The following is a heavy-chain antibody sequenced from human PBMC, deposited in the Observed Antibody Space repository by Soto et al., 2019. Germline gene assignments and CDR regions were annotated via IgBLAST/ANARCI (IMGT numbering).Heavy chain of an antibody. CDR3: ARDPTLYSSGWYYVDY. CDR1: GFTFSSYA. V-gene: IGHV3-30*04. CDR2: ISYDGSNK. Sequence: GGSLRLSCAASGFTFSSYALHWVRQAPGKGLEWVAVISYDGSNKYYSDSVNGRFTISRDKSKNTLYLQMNSLRAEDTAVYYCARDPTLYSSGWYYVDYWGQGTLVTASS. D-gene: IGHD6-19*01. J-gene: IGHJ4*02.